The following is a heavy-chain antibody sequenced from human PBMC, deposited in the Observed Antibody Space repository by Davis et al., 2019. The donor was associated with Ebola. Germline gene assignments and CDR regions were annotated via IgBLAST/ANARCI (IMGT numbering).Heavy chain of an antibody. J-gene: IGHJ3*01. CDR1: GYILTELS. CDR2: FDPQDNEI. Sequence: ASVQVSCKVSGYILTELSIHWVRQSPGQGLEWMGNFDPQDNEIIYAHKFEGRVTMTEDTSTHTAYMELSSLRSDDSAVYYCAAGGSRGGFDVWGQGTMVTVS. D-gene: IGHD1-26*01. V-gene: IGHV1-24*01. CDR3: AAGGSRGGFDV.